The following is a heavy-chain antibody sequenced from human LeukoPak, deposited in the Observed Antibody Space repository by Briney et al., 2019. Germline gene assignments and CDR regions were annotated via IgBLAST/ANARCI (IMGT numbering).Heavy chain of an antibody. V-gene: IGHV4-59*01. Sequence: SETLSLTCTVSDDSITMYYWTWIRQPPGKGLEWIGYVDHTGSTKFNPSLNGRVSISRDTSNNFFSLRLRSVAAADTAVYFCARAGRVGATCLYWGQGTLVTVSS. CDR1: DDSITMYY. D-gene: IGHD1-26*01. CDR2: VDHTGST. J-gene: IGHJ4*02. CDR3: ARAGRVGATCLY.